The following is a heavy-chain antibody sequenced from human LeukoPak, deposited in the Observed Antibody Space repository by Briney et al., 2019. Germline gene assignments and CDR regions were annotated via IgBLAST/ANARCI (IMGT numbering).Heavy chain of an antibody. D-gene: IGHD3-22*01. Sequence: SGPALVKPTQTLTLTCTFSGFSLTTSGMCVSWIRQPPGKALEWLARIDWDNDEYYSTSLKTRLTISKDTSKNQVALTMTNMDPVHTATYYCALVVRGPRDSSGNYYYFDNWGQGTLVTVSS. CDR3: ALVVRGPRDSSGNYYYFDN. V-gene: IGHV2-70*11. J-gene: IGHJ4*02. CDR1: GFSLTTSGMC. CDR2: IDWDNDE.